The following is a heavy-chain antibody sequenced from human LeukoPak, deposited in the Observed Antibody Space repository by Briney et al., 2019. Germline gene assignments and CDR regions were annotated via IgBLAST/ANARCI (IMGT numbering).Heavy chain of an antibody. V-gene: IGHV3-11*01. D-gene: IGHD5-12*01. J-gene: IGHJ2*01. CDR1: GFTFSDYY. CDR2: ISSSGSTI. Sequence: PGGSLRLSCAASGFTFSDYYMSWIRQAPGKGLEWVSYISSSGSTIYYADSVKGRFTISRDNAKNSLYLQMNSLRAEDTAVYYCARTVRLLPWYFDLWGRGTLVTVSS. CDR3: ARTVRLLPWYFDL.